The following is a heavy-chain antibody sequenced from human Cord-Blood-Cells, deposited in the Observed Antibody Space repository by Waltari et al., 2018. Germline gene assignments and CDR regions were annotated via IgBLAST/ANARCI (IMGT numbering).Heavy chain of an antibody. V-gene: IGHV1-69*01. CDR1: GGTFSSYA. D-gene: IGHD3-10*01. Sequence: QVQLVQSGAEVKKPGSSVKVSCKASGGTFSSYAISWVRQAPGQGLEWMGGIIPIFGTANYAQKFQGRVTITADESTSTAYMELSSLRSEDTAVYYCARGYGSGSYYNYYYGMDVWGQGTTVTVSS. CDR3: ARGYGSGSYYNYYYGMDV. CDR2: IIPIFGTA. J-gene: IGHJ6*02.